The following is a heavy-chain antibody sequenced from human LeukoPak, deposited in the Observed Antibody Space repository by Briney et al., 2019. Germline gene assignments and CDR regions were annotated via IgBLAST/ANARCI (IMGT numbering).Heavy chain of an antibody. V-gene: IGHV1-24*01. J-gene: IGHJ6*02. CDR3: ATDKEAYYGMDV. CDR1: GYTLTELS. CDR2: FEPEDGET. Sequence: ASVKVSCKVSGYTLTELSMHWVRQAPGKGLEWMGGFEPEDGETIYAQKFQGRVTMTEDTSTDTAYMELSSLRSEDTAVYYCATDKEAYYGMDVWGQGTTVTVSS.